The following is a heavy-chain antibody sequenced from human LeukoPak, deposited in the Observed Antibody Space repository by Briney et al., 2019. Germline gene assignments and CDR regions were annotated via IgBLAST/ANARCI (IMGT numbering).Heavy chain of an antibody. CDR2: IYHAGST. J-gene: IGHJ4*02. CDR3: ARHTGSSGWHEDY. V-gene: IGHV4-30-2*06. Sequence: PSQTLSLTCTVSGGSISSGGFYWGWIRQSPGKGLEWIGYIYHAGSTYYNPSLKSRVTISVDRPENQFSLKLSSVTAADTAMYYCARHTGSSGWHEDYWGQGTLVTVSS. CDR1: GGSISSGGFY. D-gene: IGHD6-19*01.